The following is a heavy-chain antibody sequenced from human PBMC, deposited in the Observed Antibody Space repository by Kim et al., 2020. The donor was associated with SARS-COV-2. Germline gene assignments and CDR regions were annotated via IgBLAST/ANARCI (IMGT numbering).Heavy chain of an antibody. V-gene: IGHV4-34*01. D-gene: IGHD3-3*01. J-gene: IGHJ5*02. CDR3: ARGHVRLTP. CDR1: GGSFSGYY. Sequence: SETLSLTCAVYGGSFSGYYWSWIRQPPGKGLEWIGEINHSGSTNYNPSLKSRVTISVDTSKNQFSLKLSSVTAADTAVYYCARGHVRLTPWGQGTLVTVSS. CDR2: INHSGST.